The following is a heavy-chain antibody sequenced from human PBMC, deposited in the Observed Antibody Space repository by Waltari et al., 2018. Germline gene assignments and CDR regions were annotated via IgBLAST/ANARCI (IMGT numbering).Heavy chain of an antibody. V-gene: IGHV1-2*02. CDR2: SKPNSGGT. CDR1: EYTFSGYY. D-gene: IGHD6-13*01. J-gene: IGHJ4*02. CDR3: AREGIAAAGRSFFDY. Sequence: QVQLVQSGAEVKKPGASVKVSCKASEYTFSGYYIHWVRQAPGQGLEGMGWSKPNSGGTNYSKKLQCRVTMTRDTSISTAYMELSRLRSDDTAVDYCAREGIAAAGRSFFDYWGQGTRVTVSS.